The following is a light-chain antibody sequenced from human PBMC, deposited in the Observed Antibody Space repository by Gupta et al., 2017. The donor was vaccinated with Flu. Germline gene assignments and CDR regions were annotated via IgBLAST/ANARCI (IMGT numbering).Light chain of an antibody. Sequence: MTPLSTPLSLSPRERATLYCRESQSVSRNLAGDQQQPGQDTRLLIYGASNRATGIKVRFSGSGSGTDFTRPCRSMQSEDCGGYDGQPSETFGQGTKVEIK. CDR2: GAS. CDR1: QSVSRN. CDR3: QPSET. J-gene: IGKJ1*01. V-gene: IGKV3-15*01.